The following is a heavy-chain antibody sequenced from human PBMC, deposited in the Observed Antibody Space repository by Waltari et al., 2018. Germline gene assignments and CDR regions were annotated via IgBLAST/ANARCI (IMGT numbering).Heavy chain of an antibody. V-gene: IGHV4-4*07. Sequence: VQLVESGGGLVKPGGSLRLSCAASGFTFSNAWMSWIRQPAGKGLEWIGRIYTSGSPNYNPSLKSRVTISVDTSKNQFSLKLSSVTAADTAVYYCARASYSTSCCLYYYYYMDVWGKGTTVTVSS. CDR3: ARASYSTSCCLYYYYYMDV. D-gene: IGHD2-2*01. CDR2: IYTSGSP. CDR1: GFTFSNAW. J-gene: IGHJ6*03.